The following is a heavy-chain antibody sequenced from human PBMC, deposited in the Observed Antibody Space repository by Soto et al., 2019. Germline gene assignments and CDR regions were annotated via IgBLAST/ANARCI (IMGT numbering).Heavy chain of an antibody. CDR3: ARARYYDFWSGYYGYYYYYGMDV. J-gene: IGHJ6*02. D-gene: IGHD3-3*01. CDR2: ISSSSSTI. V-gene: IGHV3-48*01. CDR1: GFTFSSYS. Sequence: GGSLRLSCAASGFTFSSYSMNWVRQAPGKGLEWVSYISSSSSTIYYADSVKGRFTISRDNAKNSLYLQMNSLRAEDTAVYYCARARYYDFWSGYYGYYYYYGMDVWGQGTTVTVSS.